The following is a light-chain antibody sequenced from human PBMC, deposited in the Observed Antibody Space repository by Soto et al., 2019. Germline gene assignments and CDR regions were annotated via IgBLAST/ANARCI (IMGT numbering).Light chain of an antibody. Sequence: QSALTQPASVSGSPGQSITISCTGTSSDVGGYNYVSWYQQHPGKVPKLMIYEVSNRPSGVSDRFSGSKSGNTASLTISGRQAEDEADYYCSSYTASSTLNVFGTGTKLTVL. CDR1: SSDVGGYNY. CDR2: EVS. V-gene: IGLV2-14*01. J-gene: IGLJ1*01. CDR3: SSYTASSTLNV.